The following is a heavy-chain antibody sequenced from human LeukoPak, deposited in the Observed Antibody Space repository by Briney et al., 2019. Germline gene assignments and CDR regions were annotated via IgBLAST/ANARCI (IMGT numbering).Heavy chain of an antibody. D-gene: IGHD3-10*01. CDR3: ASFGSGTYYNLDY. Sequence: SETLSLTCTVSGGSISNYYWGWIRQPPGEGLEWIGSIYYSGSTYYNPSLKSRVTISLDTSKNQFSLRLTSVTAADTAVYYCASFGSGTYYNLDYWGQGTLVTVSS. J-gene: IGHJ4*02. CDR1: GGSISNYY. CDR2: IYYSGST. V-gene: IGHV4-39*01.